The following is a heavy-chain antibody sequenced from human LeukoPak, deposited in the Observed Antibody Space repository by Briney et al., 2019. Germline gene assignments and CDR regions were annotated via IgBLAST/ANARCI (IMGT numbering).Heavy chain of an antibody. CDR2: ISYDGTNK. CDR3: ANYGDYQYFDY. J-gene: IGHJ4*02. V-gene: IGHV3-30*18. D-gene: IGHD4-17*01. CDR1: GFTFINYG. Sequence: GGSLRLSCAASGFTFINYGMHWVRQAPGKGLEWVAVISYDGTNKYYADSVKGRFTISRDNSRNTLYLQMNSLKTDDTAVYYCANYGDYQYFDYWGQGTPVTVSS.